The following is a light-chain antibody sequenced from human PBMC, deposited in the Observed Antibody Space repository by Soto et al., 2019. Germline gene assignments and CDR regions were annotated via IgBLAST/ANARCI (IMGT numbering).Light chain of an antibody. CDR3: MQSIQLPRT. CDR1: QSLLHSDGKTD. CDR2: EVS. Sequence: DSVMTKNPRSLSVTPGQPASISCKASQSLLHSDGKTDLDGDVQKPGPPPQLLIYEVSNRFSGVPDRFSGSGSGTDFTLKISRVEAEDVGVYYCMQSIQLPRTFGQGTKVDSK. V-gene: IGKV2D-29*01. J-gene: IGKJ1*01.